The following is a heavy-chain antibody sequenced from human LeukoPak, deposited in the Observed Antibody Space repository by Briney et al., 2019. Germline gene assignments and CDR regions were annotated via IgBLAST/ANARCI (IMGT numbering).Heavy chain of an antibody. D-gene: IGHD5-12*01. CDR2: IYYSGST. V-gene: IGHV4-39*07. J-gene: IGHJ5*02. CDR3: ARKGYDYGWFAP. Sequence: PSETLSLTCTVSGGSISSSSYYWGWIRQPPGKGLEWIGSIYYSGSTYYNPSLKSRVTISVDTSKNQFSLKLSSVTAADTAVYYCARKGYDYGWFAPWGQGSLVTVSS. CDR1: GGSISSSSYY.